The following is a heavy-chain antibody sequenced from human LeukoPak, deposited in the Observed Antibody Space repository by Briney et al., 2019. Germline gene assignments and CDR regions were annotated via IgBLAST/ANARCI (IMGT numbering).Heavy chain of an antibody. CDR3: AKLTTTSYFDY. CDR2: ISGSGDST. V-gene: IGHV3-23*01. D-gene: IGHD3-22*01. CDR1: GFTFRSYA. J-gene: IGHJ4*02. Sequence: PGGSLRLSCEASGFTFRSYAMSWVRQAPGKGPEWVSGISGSGDSTSYADSVKGRFTISRDNSKNTLYLQMNSLRAEDTAVYYCAKLTTTSYFDYWGQGTLVTVSS.